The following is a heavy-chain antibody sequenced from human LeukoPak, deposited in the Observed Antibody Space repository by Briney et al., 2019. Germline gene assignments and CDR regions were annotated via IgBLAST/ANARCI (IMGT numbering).Heavy chain of an antibody. CDR1: GGTFSSFA. CDR2: IIPIFGTA. D-gene: IGHD5-24*01. J-gene: IGHJ4*02. V-gene: IGHV1-69*05. Sequence: SVNVSFKASGGTFSSFAISWVRQAPGQGLEWMGGIIPIFGTANYAQMFQGRVTITTDESTSTAYMELTSLRSEDTAVYYCARSKEFVATMVFDYWGQGTLVTVSS. CDR3: ARSKEFVATMVFDY.